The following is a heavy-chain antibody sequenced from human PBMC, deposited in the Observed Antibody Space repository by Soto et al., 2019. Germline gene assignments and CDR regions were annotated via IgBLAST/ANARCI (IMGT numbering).Heavy chain of an antibody. CDR3: ARYSSSPDY. D-gene: IGHD6-6*01. J-gene: IGHJ4*02. CDR2: ISYDGSNK. CDR1: GFTFSSYA. V-gene: IGHV3-30-3*01. Sequence: QVQLVESGGGVVQPGRSLRLSCAASGFTFSSYAMHWVRQAPGKGLEWVAVISYDGSNKYYADSVKGRFTISRDNSKNTLYLQMSSLRAEDTAVYYCARYSSSPDYWGQGTLVTVSS.